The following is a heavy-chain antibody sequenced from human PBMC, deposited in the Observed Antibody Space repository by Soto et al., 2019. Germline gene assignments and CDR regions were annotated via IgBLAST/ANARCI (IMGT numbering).Heavy chain of an antibody. J-gene: IGHJ3*02. V-gene: IGHV4-59*08. D-gene: IGHD3-3*01. CDR2: IYYSGST. CDR3: ARHVLNFWSGYYSDGFEI. CDR1: GGSISSYY. Sequence: SETLSLTCTVSGGSISSYYWSWIRQPPGKGLELIGYIYYSGSTNYNPSLKSRVTISVDTSKNQFSLKLSSVTAADTAVYYCARHVLNFWSGYYSDGFEIWGQGTMVTVSS.